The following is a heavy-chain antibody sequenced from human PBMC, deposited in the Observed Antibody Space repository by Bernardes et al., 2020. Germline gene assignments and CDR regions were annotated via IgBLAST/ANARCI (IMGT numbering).Heavy chain of an antibody. CDR3: TLAGVYCSSTSCHFTDAFDI. V-gene: IGHV3-15*07. D-gene: IGHD2-2*01. CDR1: GFTFSNAW. Sequence: GGSLRLSCAASGFTFSNAWMNWVRQAPGKGLEWVGRIRSKTDGGTTDYAAPVKGRFTISRDDSKNTLYLQMNSLKTEDTAVYYCTLAGVYCSSTSCHFTDAFDIWGQGTMVTVSS. CDR2: IRSKTDGGTT. J-gene: IGHJ3*02.